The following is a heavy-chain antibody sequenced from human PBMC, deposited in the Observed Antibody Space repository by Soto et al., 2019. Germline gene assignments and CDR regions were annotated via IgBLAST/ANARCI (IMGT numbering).Heavy chain of an antibody. CDR2: ISSYNGNT. J-gene: IGHJ5*02. Sequence: ASVKVSCKASGYTFTSYGISWVRQAPGHGLEWMGWISSYNGNTNNAQKFQGRVTMTTDKSTSTTYMELRSLRSDDTAVYYCARGPRYCSTTSCFSGVTWFDPWGQGTLVTVSS. CDR1: GYTFTSYG. V-gene: IGHV1-18*04. CDR3: ARGPRYCSTTSCFSGVTWFDP. D-gene: IGHD2-2*01.